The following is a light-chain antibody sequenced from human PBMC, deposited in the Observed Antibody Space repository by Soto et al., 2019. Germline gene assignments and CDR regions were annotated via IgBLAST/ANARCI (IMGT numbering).Light chain of an antibody. CDR2: EVN. CDR1: SSDVGGYNY. CDR3: SSYAGSNNFVI. Sequence: QSALTQPPFASGSPGQSVTISCTGTSSDVGGYNYVSWYRQYPGKAPKLMIYEVNKRPAGVPDRLSGSKFGNTASLTVSGLQAEDEADYYCSSYAGSNNFVIFGGGTKLTVL. J-gene: IGLJ2*01. V-gene: IGLV2-8*01.